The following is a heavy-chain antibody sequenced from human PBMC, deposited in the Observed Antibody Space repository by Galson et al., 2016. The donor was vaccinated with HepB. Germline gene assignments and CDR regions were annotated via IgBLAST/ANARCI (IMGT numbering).Heavy chain of an antibody. CDR1: GGTFRKYA. CDR3: AFRGSSSWYGYFQT. CDR2: IIPIFGTA. D-gene: IGHD6-13*01. V-gene: IGHV1-69*13. J-gene: IGHJ1*01. Sequence: SVKVSCKASGGTFRKYAISWVRQAPGQGLKWMGGIIPIFGTAKYAQKFPGRVTITADESTSTAYMDLSSLRSEDTAVYYCAFRGSSSWYGYFQTWGQGTLVTVSS.